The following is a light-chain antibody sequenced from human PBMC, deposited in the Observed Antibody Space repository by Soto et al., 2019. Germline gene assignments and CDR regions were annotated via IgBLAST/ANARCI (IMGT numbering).Light chain of an antibody. CDR2: TAS. CDR1: EGISSK. CDR3: QQYYTYPWT. J-gene: IGKJ1*01. V-gene: IGKV1-8*01. Sequence: AIRMTQSPSSLSASTGDRVTITCRASEGISSKLAWYQQKPGKAPKLLIYTASTLQSGVPSRFSGSGSGTDFTLTIAYLQSEDFATYYCQQYYTYPWTFGQGTKVDIK.